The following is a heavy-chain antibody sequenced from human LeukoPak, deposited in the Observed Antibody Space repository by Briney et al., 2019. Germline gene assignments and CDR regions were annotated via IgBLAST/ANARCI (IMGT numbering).Heavy chain of an antibody. Sequence: ASVKVPCRASGGTFSSYAISWVRQAPGQGLEWMGWINPNSGGTNYAQKFQGRVTMTRDTSISTAYMELSRLRSDDTAVYYCARGGSGNSFSYWGQGTLVTVSS. J-gene: IGHJ4*02. CDR3: ARGGSGNSFSY. D-gene: IGHD4-23*01. CDR1: GGTFSSYA. V-gene: IGHV1-2*02. CDR2: INPNSGGT.